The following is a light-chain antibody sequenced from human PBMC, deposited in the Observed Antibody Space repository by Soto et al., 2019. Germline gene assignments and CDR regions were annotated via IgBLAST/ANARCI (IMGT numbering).Light chain of an antibody. CDR3: SSYTSSSTRV. V-gene: IGLV2-14*03. J-gene: IGLJ1*01. CDR1: SSDVGAYDY. CDR2: EVS. Sequence: LTQPASVSGSPGQSITISCTGTSSDVGAYDYVSWYQQHPDKAPKLMIYEVSNRPSGVSNRFSGSKSVNTATLTISGLQAEDEADYCSSYTSSSTRVFGTGTKVTVL.